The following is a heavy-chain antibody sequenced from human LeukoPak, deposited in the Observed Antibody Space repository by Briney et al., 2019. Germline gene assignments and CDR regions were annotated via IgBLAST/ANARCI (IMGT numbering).Heavy chain of an antibody. Sequence: GSLRLSCAASGFTFSNYAMSWVRQPPGRGLEWIGSIYNSGSTHYNPSLKSRVTISVDTSKNQFSLKLSSVTAADTAVYYCAREVVPDVIDAFDIWGQGTMVTVSS. CDR3: AREVVPDVIDAFDI. CDR1: GFTFSNYA. CDR2: IYNSGST. D-gene: IGHD2-2*01. J-gene: IGHJ3*02. V-gene: IGHV4-38-2*02.